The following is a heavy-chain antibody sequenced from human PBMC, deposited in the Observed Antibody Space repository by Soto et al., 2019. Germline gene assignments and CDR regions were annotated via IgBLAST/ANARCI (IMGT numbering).Heavy chain of an antibody. CDR3: ASRISGPDPLAEDSGVAVAGIDY. J-gene: IGHJ4*02. CDR2: FDPEDGET. Sequence: ASVKVSCKVSGYTLTELSIHWVRQAPGKGLEWMGGFDPEDGETIYAQKFQGRVTMTEDTSTDTAYMELSSLRSEDTAVYYCASRISGPDPLAEDSGVAVAGIDYWGQGTLVTVSS. V-gene: IGHV1-24*01. CDR1: GYTLTELS. D-gene: IGHD6-19*01.